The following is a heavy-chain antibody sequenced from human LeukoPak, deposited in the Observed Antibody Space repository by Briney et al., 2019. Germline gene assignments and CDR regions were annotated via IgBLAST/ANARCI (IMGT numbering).Heavy chain of an antibody. CDR1: GYTFTRYG. CDR3: ARGDQGFWSSNVFDS. CDR2: ISAYNGNT. Sequence: ASVKVSSKASGYTFTRYGIIWVRQAPGQGLEWMGWISAYNGNTNYAQKLQGRVTMTTDTSTSTAYMELRSLRSDDTAVYYCARGDQGFWSSNVFDSWGQGTLFTVSS. D-gene: IGHD3-3*01. V-gene: IGHV1-18*01. J-gene: IGHJ4*02.